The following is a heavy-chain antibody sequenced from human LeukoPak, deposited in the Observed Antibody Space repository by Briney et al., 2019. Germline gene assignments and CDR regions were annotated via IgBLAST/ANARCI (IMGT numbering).Heavy chain of an antibody. D-gene: IGHD6-19*01. CDR1: GFSFSQYY. Sequence: GGSLKLSCAASGFSFSQYYMSWIRQAPGKGLEWVSYISSSGSTIYYADSVKGRFTISRDNAKNSLYLQMNSLRAEDTAVYFFARDPRDGYSSGSGVDWGQGTLVTVPS. V-gene: IGHV3-11*01. CDR3: ARDPRDGYSSGSGVD. CDR2: ISSSGSTI. J-gene: IGHJ4*02.